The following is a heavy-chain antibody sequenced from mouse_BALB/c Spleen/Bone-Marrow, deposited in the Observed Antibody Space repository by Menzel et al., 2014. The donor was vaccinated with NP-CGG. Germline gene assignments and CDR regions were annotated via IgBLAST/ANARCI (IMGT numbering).Heavy chain of an antibody. CDR3: TRQKYGYAMDY. Sequence: VKLVESGPGLVAPSQSLSITCTLSGFSLTSYGAHWVRQPPGKGLEWLVVIWRDGITTYNSALKSRLSNSKDNSRSQVFLKMNSLQTDDTDMYYFTRQKYGYAMDYWGKGTSGNGSS. CDR2: IWRDGIT. CDR1: GFSLTSYG. V-gene: IGHV2-6-1*01. D-gene: IGHD1-1*02. J-gene: IGHJ4*01.